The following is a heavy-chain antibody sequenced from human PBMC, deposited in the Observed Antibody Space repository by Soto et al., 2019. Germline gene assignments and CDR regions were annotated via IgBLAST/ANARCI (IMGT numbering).Heavy chain of an antibody. D-gene: IGHD6-25*01. V-gene: IGHV3-33*01. CDR2: IWYDGSNK. CDR3: ARDHQRAPFY. J-gene: IGHJ4*02. Sequence: QVQLVESGGGVVQPGRTLRLSCAASGFTFSSYGMHWVRQAPGKGLEWVAVIWYDGSNKYYADSVKGRFTISRDNSKNTLYLQMNSLIAEDTAVYYCARDHQRAPFYWGQGTLVTVSS. CDR1: GFTFSSYG.